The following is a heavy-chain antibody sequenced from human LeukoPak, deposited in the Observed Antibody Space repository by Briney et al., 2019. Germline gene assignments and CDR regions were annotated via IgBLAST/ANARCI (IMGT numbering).Heavy chain of an antibody. CDR3: ARVSGRYDFWSGRTHYYYYMDV. Sequence: PSETLSLTCTVSGGSISSSSYYWGWIRQPPGKGLEWIGSIYYSGSTYYNPSLKSRVTISVDTSKNQFSLKLSSVTAADTAVYYCARVSGRYDFWSGRTHYYYYMDVWGKGTTVTVSS. CDR2: IYYSGST. J-gene: IGHJ6*03. D-gene: IGHD3-3*01. CDR1: GGSISSSSYY. V-gene: IGHV4-39*07.